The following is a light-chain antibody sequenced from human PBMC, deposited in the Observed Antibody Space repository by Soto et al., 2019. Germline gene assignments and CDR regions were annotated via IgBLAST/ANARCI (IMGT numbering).Light chain of an antibody. V-gene: IGKV1-5*03. CDR3: NQYNSYWT. CDR2: KTS. CDR1: QSIGSW. J-gene: IGKJ1*01. Sequence: DTQVTQAPSTLSASVGDRVTITCRASQSIGSWLAWYQQKPGKAPKILIYKTSILENGVQSSFSGSGSGTEFTLSIRSLQPDDFATYYCNQYNSYWTCGQGTKVDIK.